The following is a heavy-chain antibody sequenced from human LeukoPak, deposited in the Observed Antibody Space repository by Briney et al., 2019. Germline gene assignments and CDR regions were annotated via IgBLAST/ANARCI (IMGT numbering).Heavy chain of an antibody. Sequence: PSQTLSLTCTVSGGSISSGDYYWSWIRQPPGKGLEWIAYIFYSGSTYYNPSLKSRVTISLDTSKNQFSLKLSSVTAADTAVYYCARGDNGWFDPWGQGTLVTVSS. CDR2: IFYSGST. J-gene: IGHJ5*02. D-gene: IGHD2-8*01. CDR1: GGSISSGDYY. CDR3: ARGDNGWFDP. V-gene: IGHV4-30-4*01.